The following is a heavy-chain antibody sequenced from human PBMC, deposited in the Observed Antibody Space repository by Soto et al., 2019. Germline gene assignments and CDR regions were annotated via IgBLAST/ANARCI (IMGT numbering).Heavy chain of an antibody. J-gene: IGHJ6*03. CDR2: IYYSGST. CDR1: GGSISSGGYY. CDR3: ARTHITMVRGVNDYYYYYYMDV. Sequence: PSETLSLTCTVSGGSISSGGYYWSWIRQHPGKGLEWIGYIYYSGSTYYNPSLKSRVTISVDTSKNQFSLKLSSVTAADTAVYYCARTHITMVRGVNDYYYYYYMDVWGKGTTVTVSS. V-gene: IGHV4-31*03. D-gene: IGHD3-10*01.